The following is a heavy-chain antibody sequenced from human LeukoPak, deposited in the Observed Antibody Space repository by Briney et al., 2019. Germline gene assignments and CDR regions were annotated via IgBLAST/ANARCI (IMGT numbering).Heavy chain of an antibody. CDR3: ARGALYGVVRGFFFDH. Sequence: SETLSLTCTVSGGSFTNNNYYWGWIRQSPGKGLEWIGSINSESTFYNSSLKSRVSMSKDTSKNHFSLRLTSLTAADTAVYYCARGALYGVVRGFFFDHWGQGTLVTVPS. CDR1: GGSFTNNNYY. D-gene: IGHD3-10*01. CDR2: INSEST. J-gene: IGHJ5*02. V-gene: IGHV4-39*02.